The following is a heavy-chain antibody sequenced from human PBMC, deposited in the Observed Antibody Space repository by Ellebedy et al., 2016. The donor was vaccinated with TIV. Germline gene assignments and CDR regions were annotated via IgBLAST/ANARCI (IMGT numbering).Heavy chain of an antibody. CDR3: TTPLFPYSGSPGRTEYFHH. J-gene: IGHJ1*01. CDR1: GFTFRNAW. CDR2: IKSKTDGGTT. Sequence: GGSLRLSXAASGFTFRNAWMSWVRQAPGKGLEWVGRIKSKTDGGTTDDAAPVKGRFSISRDDSKNMLYLQMNSLKTEDTAVYYCTTPLFPYSGSPGRTEYFHHWGQGTLVIVSS. V-gene: IGHV3-15*01. D-gene: IGHD1-26*01.